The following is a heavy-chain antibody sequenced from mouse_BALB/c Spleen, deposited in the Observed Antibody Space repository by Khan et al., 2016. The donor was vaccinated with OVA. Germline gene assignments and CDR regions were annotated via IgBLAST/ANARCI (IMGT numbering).Heavy chain of an antibody. J-gene: IGHJ1*01. CDR3: AGRKHWYVEV. Sequence: IQLVQSGPELKRPGETVKISCMASGYTFTDYSMHWVKQAPGKGLKWMGWINTETGEPTYADDFKGRFAFSLDTSASTAYLQLNNLKNEDTATWCSAGRKHWYVEVWGAGTTVTVSS. CDR1: GYTFTDYS. V-gene: IGHV9-2-1*01. CDR2: INTETGEP.